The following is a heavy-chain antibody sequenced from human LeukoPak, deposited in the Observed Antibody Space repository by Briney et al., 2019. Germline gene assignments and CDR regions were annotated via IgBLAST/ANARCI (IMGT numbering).Heavy chain of an antibody. V-gene: IGHV3-21*01. CDR3: AREVRGYCSSTSCLNWFDP. J-gene: IGHJ5*02. Sequence: PGGSLRLSCAASGFTFSRHAMSWVRQAPGKGLEWVSVISGSSGYTYFADSVKGRFTISRDNAKNSLYLQMNSLRAEDTAVYYCAREVRGYCSSTSCLNWFDPWGQGTLVTVSS. D-gene: IGHD2-2*01. CDR1: GFTFSRHA. CDR2: ISGSSGYT.